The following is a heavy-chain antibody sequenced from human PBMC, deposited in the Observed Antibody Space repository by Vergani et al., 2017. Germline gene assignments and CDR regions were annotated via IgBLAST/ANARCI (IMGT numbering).Heavy chain of an antibody. CDR2: IYYSGST. CDR3: AREGVDYYDSSGYYYYGMDV. D-gene: IGHD3-22*01. CDR1: GGSISSYY. J-gene: IGHJ6*02. V-gene: IGHV4-59*01. Sequence: QVQLQESGPGLVKPSETLSLTCTVSGGSISSYYWSWIRQPPGKGLEWIGYIYYSGSTNYNPSLKSRVTISVDTSKNQFSLKLSPVTAADTAVYYCAREGVDYYDSSGYYYYGMDVWGQGTTVTVSS.